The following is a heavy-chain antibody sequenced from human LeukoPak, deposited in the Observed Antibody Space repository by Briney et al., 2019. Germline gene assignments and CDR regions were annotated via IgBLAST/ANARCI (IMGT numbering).Heavy chain of an antibody. D-gene: IGHD2-2*01. CDR3: AKDGGWRPAAD. CDR1: GFPFSSYW. CDR2: ITGAGAVA. Sequence: AGGSLRLSCVASGFPFSSYWMTWVRQAPGKGLEWVSSITGAGAVAYYLDSVRGRFTISRDNSKNTLYLQMNSLRAEDTAIYFCAKDGGWRPAADWGQGTLVTVSS. V-gene: IGHV3-23*01. J-gene: IGHJ4*02.